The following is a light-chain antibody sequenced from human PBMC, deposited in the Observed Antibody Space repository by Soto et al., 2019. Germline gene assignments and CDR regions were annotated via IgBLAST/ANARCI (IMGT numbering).Light chain of an antibody. J-gene: IGKJ2*01. CDR1: HSVSSSY. CDR3: QQYGSSPPYT. Sequence: DIVLTQSPGTLSLSPGERATLSCRASHSVSSSYLAWYQQKPGQAPRLLIYGASSRATGIPDRLSGSGSGTDFTLTISRLEPEDFAVYYCQQYGSSPPYTFGQGTKLESK. V-gene: IGKV3-20*01. CDR2: GAS.